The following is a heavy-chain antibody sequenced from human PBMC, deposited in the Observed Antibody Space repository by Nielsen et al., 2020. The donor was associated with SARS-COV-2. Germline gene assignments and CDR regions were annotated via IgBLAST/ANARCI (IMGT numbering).Heavy chain of an antibody. CDR1: GGSISSYY. CDR2: IYYSGST. V-gene: IGHV4-59*01. Sequence: SETLSLTCTVSGGSISSYYWSWIRQPPGKGLEWIGYIYYSGSTNYNPSLKSRVTISVDTSKNQFSLKLSSVTAADTAVYYCARETGAMRVRGAFDIWGQGTMVTVSS. D-gene: IGHD2-2*01. CDR3: ARETGAMRVRGAFDI. J-gene: IGHJ3*02.